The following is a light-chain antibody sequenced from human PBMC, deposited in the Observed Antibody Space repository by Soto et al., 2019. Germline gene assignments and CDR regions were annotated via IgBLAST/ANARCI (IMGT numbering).Light chain of an antibody. CDR2: GAS. CDR1: HSVSSSY. V-gene: IGKV3-20*01. CDR3: HQYGSSPYT. Sequence: EIVLTQSPGTLSLSPEERATLSCRASHSVSSSYFAWYQQKPGQAPRLLIYGASSRATGIPDRFSGSGSGTDFTLTISRLEPEDFAVYYCHQYGSSPYTFGQGTKLEIK. J-gene: IGKJ2*01.